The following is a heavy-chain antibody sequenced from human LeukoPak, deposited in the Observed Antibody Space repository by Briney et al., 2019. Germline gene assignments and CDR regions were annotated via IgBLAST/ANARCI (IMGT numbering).Heavy chain of an antibody. CDR3: ARPQSGLGWFDP. CDR1: GVSISTYY. CDR2: IYSGGIT. Sequence: MPSETLSLTCTVSGVSISTYYWSWIRQPAGKGLEWIGRIYSGGITNYNPSLKSRVTMSVDTSKNQFSLKLSSVTAADTAVYYCARPQSGLGWFDPWGQGTLVTVSS. J-gene: IGHJ5*02. V-gene: IGHV4-4*07.